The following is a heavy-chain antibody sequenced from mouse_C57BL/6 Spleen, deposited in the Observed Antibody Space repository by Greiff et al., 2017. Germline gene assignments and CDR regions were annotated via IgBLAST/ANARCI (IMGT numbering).Heavy chain of an antibody. Sequence: QVQLQQSGAELVKPGASVKISCKASGYAFSSYWMNWVKQRPGKGLEWIGQIYPGDGDTNYNGKFKGKATLTADKSSSTAYMQLSSLTSEDSAVYFCARGGLYTAYFDYWGQGTTLTVSS. CDR1: GYAFSSYW. V-gene: IGHV1-80*01. CDR2: IYPGDGDT. D-gene: IGHD1-2*01. CDR3: ARGGLYTAYFDY. J-gene: IGHJ2*01.